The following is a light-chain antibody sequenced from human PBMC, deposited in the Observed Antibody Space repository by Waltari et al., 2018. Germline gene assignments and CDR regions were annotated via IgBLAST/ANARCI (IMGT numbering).Light chain of an antibody. Sequence: IVMTQSPDSLGVSLGERATINCRSSQSLLSSSNNKNYLAWYQQKPGQPPRLLMYWASLRGSGVPERFSGSGSATDFTLTISSLQAEDVAVYYCQQYYTSPLTFGGGTKVEIK. CDR3: QQYYTSPLT. J-gene: IGKJ4*01. CDR1: QSLLSSSNNKNY. V-gene: IGKV4-1*01. CDR2: WAS.